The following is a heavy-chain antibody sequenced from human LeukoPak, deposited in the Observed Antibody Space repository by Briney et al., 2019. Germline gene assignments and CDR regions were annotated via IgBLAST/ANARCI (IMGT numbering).Heavy chain of an antibody. V-gene: IGHV3-30*02. D-gene: IGHD1-26*01. Sequence: GGSLRLSCAASGFTFSSYGMHWVRQAPGKGLEWVAFIRYDGSNKYYADSVKGRFTISRDNSKNTLYLQMNSLRAEDTAVYYCAKGRVGAPSPFDYWGQGTLVTVSS. CDR3: AKGRVGAPSPFDY. J-gene: IGHJ4*02. CDR2: IRYDGSNK. CDR1: GFTFSSYG.